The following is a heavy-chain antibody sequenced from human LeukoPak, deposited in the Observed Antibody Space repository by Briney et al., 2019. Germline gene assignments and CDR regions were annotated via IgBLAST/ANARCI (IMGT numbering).Heavy chain of an antibody. CDR1: GSGVG. J-gene: IGHJ4*02. Sequence: SGPTLVKPTQTLTLTCTFSGSGVGVGWIRQPPGQALEWLALIYWDDDRRYSPSLKTRLTITKDTSKNQVVPTMTDMDPVNTATYYCAQPATPGTLDYWGQGTLVIVSS. V-gene: IGHV2-5*02. CDR3: AQPATPGTLDY. CDR2: IYWDDDR. D-gene: IGHD6-13*01.